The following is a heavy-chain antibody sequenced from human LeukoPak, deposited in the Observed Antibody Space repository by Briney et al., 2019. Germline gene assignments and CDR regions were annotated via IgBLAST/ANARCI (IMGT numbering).Heavy chain of an antibody. Sequence: SGPTLVKPTQTLTLTCTFSGFSLSTSGVGVGWIRQPPGKALEWLALIYWNDDKRYRPSLKSRLTITKDTSKNQVVLTMTNMDPVDTATYYCAHTTYYYDSSGYYYSDPDAFDIWGQGTMVTVSP. V-gene: IGHV2-5*01. CDR2: IYWNDDK. CDR1: GFSLSTSGVG. CDR3: AHTTYYYDSSGYYYSDPDAFDI. D-gene: IGHD3-22*01. J-gene: IGHJ3*02.